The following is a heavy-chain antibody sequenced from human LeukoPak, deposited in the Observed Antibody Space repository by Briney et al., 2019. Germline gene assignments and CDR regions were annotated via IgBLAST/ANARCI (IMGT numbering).Heavy chain of an antibody. CDR1: GGSISSYY. CDR2: IYYSGST. CDR3: ARDPPGSPRHRFDY. J-gene: IGHJ4*02. V-gene: IGHV4-59*12. D-gene: IGHD6-19*01. Sequence: SETLSLTCTVSGGSISSYYWSWIRQPPGKGLEWIGYIYYSGSTNYNPSLKSRVTISVDTSKNQFSLKLSSVTAADTAVYYCARDPPGSPRHRFDYWGQGTLVTVSS.